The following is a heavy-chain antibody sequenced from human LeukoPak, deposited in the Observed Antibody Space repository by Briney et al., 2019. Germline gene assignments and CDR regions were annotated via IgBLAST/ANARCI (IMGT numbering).Heavy chain of an antibody. Sequence: GGSLRLSCAASGFTFSNYSMNCVRQAPGKGLEWVSSISSSSSYIYYADSVKGRFTISRDNAKNSLYLQMNSLRAEDTAVYYCARARPEVWSPDIWGQGTLVTVSS. J-gene: IGHJ4*02. CDR2: ISSSSSYI. D-gene: IGHD2-8*02. V-gene: IGHV3-21*06. CDR1: GFTFSNYS. CDR3: ARARPEVWSPDI.